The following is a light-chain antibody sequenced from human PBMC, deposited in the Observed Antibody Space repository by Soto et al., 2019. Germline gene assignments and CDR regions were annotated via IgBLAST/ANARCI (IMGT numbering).Light chain of an antibody. Sequence: DIQITQSPATVCTSGGARVPINCLSSQSISSWLAWNHQKPGKAPKLLIYKASSLESGVPSRFSCSASGTEYTITISSLQPDDVPTYYCQHYKSYPWTFGQGTKV. J-gene: IGKJ1*01. V-gene: IGKV1-5*03. CDR1: QSISSW. CDR2: KAS. CDR3: QHYKSYPWT.